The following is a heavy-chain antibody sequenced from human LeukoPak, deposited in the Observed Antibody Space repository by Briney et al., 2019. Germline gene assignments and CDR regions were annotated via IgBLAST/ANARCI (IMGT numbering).Heavy chain of an antibody. CDR1: GFTFSSYW. D-gene: IGHD1-14*01. CDR3: ARGLYNRNY. J-gene: IGHJ4*02. V-gene: IGHV3-7*01. Sequence: PGGSLRLSCAASGFTFSSYWMSWVRQAPGKGLESVANIKQDGSEKYYVDSVKGRFTISRDNARNSLHLQMNSLRVEDTAVYYCARGLYNRNYWGQGTLVTVSS. CDR2: IKQDGSEK.